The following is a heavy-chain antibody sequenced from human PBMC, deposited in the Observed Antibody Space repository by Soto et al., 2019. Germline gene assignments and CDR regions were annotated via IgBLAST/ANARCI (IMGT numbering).Heavy chain of an antibody. D-gene: IGHD3-10*01. Sequence: GGSLRLSCAASGFTFRSYAMSWVRQAPGKGLEWVSAISGSGGSTYYADSVKGRFTISRDNSKNTLYLQMNSLRAEDTAVYYCAREGSGTDAFDLWGQGTMVTVSS. CDR2: ISGSGGST. V-gene: IGHV3-23*01. J-gene: IGHJ3*01. CDR1: GFTFRSYA. CDR3: AREGSGTDAFDL.